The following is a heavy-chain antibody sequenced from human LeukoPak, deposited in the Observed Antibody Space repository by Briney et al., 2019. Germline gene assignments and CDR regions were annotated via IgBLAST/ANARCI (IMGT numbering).Heavy chain of an antibody. CDR1: GGSFSGYY. J-gene: IGHJ4*02. CDR3: ARENKTPYYYDSSGYLRD. V-gene: IGHV4-34*01. D-gene: IGHD3-22*01. CDR2: INHSGST. Sequence: SETLSLTCAVYGGSFSGYYWSWIRQPPGKGLEWIGEINHSGSTNYNPPLKSRVTISVDTSKNQFSLKLSSVTAADTAVYYCARENKTPYYYDSSGYLRDWGQGTLATVSS.